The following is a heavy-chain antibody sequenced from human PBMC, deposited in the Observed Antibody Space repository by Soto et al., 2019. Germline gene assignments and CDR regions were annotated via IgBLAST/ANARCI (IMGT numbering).Heavy chain of an antibody. CDR2: IYPGDSDT. D-gene: IGHD2-2*01. CDR3: ARQRCSSTSCYWGGFDY. CDR1: GYSFTSYW. J-gene: IGHJ4*02. Sequence: GESLKIFCKGSGYSFTSYWIGWVRQMPGKGLEWMGIIYPGDSDTRYSPSFQGQVTISADKSISTAYLQWSSLKASDTAMYYCARQRCSSTSCYWGGFDYWGQGTLVTVSS. V-gene: IGHV5-51*01.